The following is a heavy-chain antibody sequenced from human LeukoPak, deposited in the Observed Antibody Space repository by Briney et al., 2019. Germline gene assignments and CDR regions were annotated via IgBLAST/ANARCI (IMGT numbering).Heavy chain of an antibody. CDR2: MYSSGST. Sequence: SETLSLTCTVSGGSISNYHWSWIRQSPEKGLEWIGYMYSSGSTNYNPSLKSRVTMSVDTSKNQFSLKLSSVTAADTAVYYCARDSGSSTSRRDDYFDYWGQGTLVTVSS. V-gene: IGHV4-59*12. J-gene: IGHJ4*02. D-gene: IGHD2-2*01. CDR1: GGSISNYH. CDR3: ARDSGSSTSRRDDYFDY.